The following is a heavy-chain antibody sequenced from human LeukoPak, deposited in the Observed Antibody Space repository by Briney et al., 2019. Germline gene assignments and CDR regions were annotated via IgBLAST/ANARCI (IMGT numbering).Heavy chain of an antibody. CDR1: GFTFSSYG. J-gene: IGHJ6*04. D-gene: IGHD2-15*01. Sequence: GGSLRLSCAASGFTFSSYGMHWVRQAPGKGLEWVAVIWYDGSNKYYADSVKGRFTISRDNSKNTLYLQMNSLRAEDTAVYYCARVPRYCSGGSCPRGYYYYGMDAWGKGTTVTVSS. CDR3: ARVPRYCSGGSCPRGYYYYGMDA. V-gene: IGHV3-33*01. CDR2: IWYDGSNK.